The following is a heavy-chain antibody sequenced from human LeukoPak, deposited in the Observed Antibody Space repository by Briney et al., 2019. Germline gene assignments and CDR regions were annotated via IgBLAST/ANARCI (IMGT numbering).Heavy chain of an antibody. CDR1: GGSFSTSG. Sequence: SVKVSCKASGGSFSTSGFSWERQAPGQGLEWMGGVIPIYGTPSYAQKFQGRVTITTDESTSTAYMELSSLRSEDTAVYYCARDHWGIVENGYDYFYYDMDVWGQGTTVTVSS. CDR3: ARDHWGIVENGYDYFYYDMDV. CDR2: VIPIYGTP. D-gene: IGHD7-27*01. V-gene: IGHV1-69*05. J-gene: IGHJ6*02.